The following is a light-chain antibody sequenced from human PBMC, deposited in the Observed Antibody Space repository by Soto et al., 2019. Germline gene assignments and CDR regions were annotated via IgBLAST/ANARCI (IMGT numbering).Light chain of an antibody. CDR2: DAS. Sequence: EIVLTQSPDTLSLSPGEGATLSCRASHDVSVSLVWYRQRPGQSPRLLIHDASNRATGISARFSGSGSGTDFTLTIGSLQSEDFAVYYCQQYNNWPPSIAFGQGTRLEIK. CDR1: HDVSVS. CDR3: QQYNNWPPSIA. J-gene: IGKJ5*01. V-gene: IGKV3-11*01.